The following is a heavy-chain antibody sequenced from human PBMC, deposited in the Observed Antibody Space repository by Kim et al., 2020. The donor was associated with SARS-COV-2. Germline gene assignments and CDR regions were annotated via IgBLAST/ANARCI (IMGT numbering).Heavy chain of an antibody. V-gene: IGHV3-21*01. Sequence: GGSLRLSCAASGFTFSSYSMNWVRQAPGKGLEWVSSISSSSSYIYYADSVKGRFTISRDNAKNSLYLQMNSLRAEDTAVYYCARDLGYSYGLNYGMDVWGQGTTDTVSS. CDR2: ISSSSSYI. CDR3: ARDLGYSYGLNYGMDV. J-gene: IGHJ6*02. CDR1: GFTFSSYS. D-gene: IGHD5-18*01.